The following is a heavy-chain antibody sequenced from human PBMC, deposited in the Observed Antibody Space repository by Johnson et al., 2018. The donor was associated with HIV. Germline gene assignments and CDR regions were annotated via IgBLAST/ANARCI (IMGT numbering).Heavy chain of an antibody. J-gene: IGHJ3*01. CDR2: ISYDGSNK. V-gene: IGHV3-30*04. D-gene: IGHD3-22*01. Sequence: QVQLVESGGGVVQPGGSQRLSCAASGFTFSSYAMHWVRQAPGKGLEWVAVISYDGSNKYYADSVTGRFTISRDNSKNTLYLQMNSLRAEDTAVYYCAKSQDRSAHDYDFDLWGQGTVVTVSS. CDR1: GFTFSSYA. CDR3: AKSQDRSAHDYDFDL.